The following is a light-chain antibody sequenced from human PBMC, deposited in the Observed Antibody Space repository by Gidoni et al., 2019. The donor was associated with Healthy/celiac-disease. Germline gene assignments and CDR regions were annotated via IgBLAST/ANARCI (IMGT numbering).Light chain of an antibody. CDR2: AAS. CDR3: QQSYSHPGT. J-gene: IGKJ1*01. CDR1: QSISSY. Sequence: IQITQSPSSLSASVGDRVTITCRASQSISSYLNWYQQKPGKAPKLLIYAASSLQSGVPSRFSGSGSGTDFTLTISSLQPEDFATYYCQQSYSHPGTFGQXTKVEIK. V-gene: IGKV1-39*01.